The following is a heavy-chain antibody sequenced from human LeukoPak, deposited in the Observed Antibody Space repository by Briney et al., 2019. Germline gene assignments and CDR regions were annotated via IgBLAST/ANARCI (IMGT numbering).Heavy chain of an antibody. J-gene: IGHJ4*02. CDR1: GFTFSSYA. V-gene: IGHV3-64*01. CDR2: ISSNGGST. Sequence: QPGGSLRLSCAASGFTFSSYAMHWVRQAPGKGLEYVSAISSNGGSTYYANSVKGRFTISRDNAKNSLYLQMNSLRAEDTAVYYCARDPGYSYGLDYWGQGTLVTVSS. D-gene: IGHD5-18*01. CDR3: ARDPGYSYGLDY.